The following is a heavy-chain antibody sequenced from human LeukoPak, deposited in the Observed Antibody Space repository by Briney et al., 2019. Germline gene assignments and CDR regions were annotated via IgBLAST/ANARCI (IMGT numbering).Heavy chain of an antibody. CDR3: SGSYSY. CDR1: EFTFSVYT. CDR2: ISPSSSSI. Sequence: GGSLRLSCTASEFTFSVYTMNWVRQAPGKGLEWVSSISPSSSSIYYADSVRGRFTVSRDNSKNTLYLQMNSLRAEDTAVYRCSGSYSYWGQGTLVTVSS. J-gene: IGHJ4*02. D-gene: IGHD3-10*01. V-gene: IGHV3-21*04.